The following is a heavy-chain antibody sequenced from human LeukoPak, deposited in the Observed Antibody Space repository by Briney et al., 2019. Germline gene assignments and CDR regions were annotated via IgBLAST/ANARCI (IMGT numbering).Heavy chain of an antibody. J-gene: IGHJ5*02. V-gene: IGHV4-59*08. CDR3: AVSAAALFDP. CDR1: GGSINNY. Sequence: SETLSLTCTVSGGSINNYWSWIRQPPGKGLEWIGYIYFSGSTNYNPSLKSRVTISVDTSKKQFSLKLSSVTAADTAVYYCAVSAAALFDPWGQGTLVTVSS. D-gene: IGHD6-6*01. CDR2: IYFSGST.